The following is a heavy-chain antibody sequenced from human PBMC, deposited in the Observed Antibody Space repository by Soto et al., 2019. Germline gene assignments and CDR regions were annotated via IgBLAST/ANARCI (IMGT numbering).Heavy chain of an antibody. J-gene: IGHJ4*02. D-gene: IGHD5-18*01. V-gene: IGHV1-18*01. CDR1: GYTFINYG. CDR3: AKAIAGGYGYTALDY. Sequence: QVQLVQSGAEVKKPGASVKVSCKASGYTFINYGFDWVRQAPGQGLEWMSWISGYNGNTKYAQKLQGRVTMTTDTSTSGAYMELRSLRSDDTAVYYCAKAIAGGYGYTALDYWGQGTLVTVSS. CDR2: ISGYNGNT.